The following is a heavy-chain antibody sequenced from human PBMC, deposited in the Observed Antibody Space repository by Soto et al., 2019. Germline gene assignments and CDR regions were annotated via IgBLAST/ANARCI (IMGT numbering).Heavy chain of an antibody. CDR2: IYYSGST. CDR3: ASYSSGWYDVIY. V-gene: IGHV4-61*01. J-gene: IGHJ4*02. Sequence: QVQLQESGPGLVKPSETLSLTCTVSGDSVSSGSYFWSWIRQPPGRGLEWIGYIYYSGSTNYNPPPKRRVTITVDTSKNLFSLKLSSVTAEDTAVYYCASYSSGWYDVIYWGQGTLVTVSS. CDR1: GDSVSSGSYF. D-gene: IGHD6-19*01.